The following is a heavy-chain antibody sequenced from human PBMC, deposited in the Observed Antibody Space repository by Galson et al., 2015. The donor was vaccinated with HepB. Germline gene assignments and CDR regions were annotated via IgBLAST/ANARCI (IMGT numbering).Heavy chain of an antibody. J-gene: IGHJ5*02. D-gene: IGHD3-10*01. CDR3: ARAIYYGQGGFDP. V-gene: IGHV3-7*01. Sequence: SLRLSCAASGFPFRGYWMSWVRQAPGKGLEWVANTNEDGSEKYYVDSVKGRFTISRDSAKNSLYLQMNSLRAEDTAVYYCARAIYYGQGGFDPWGQGTLVTVSS. CDR1: GFPFRGYW. CDR2: TNEDGSEK.